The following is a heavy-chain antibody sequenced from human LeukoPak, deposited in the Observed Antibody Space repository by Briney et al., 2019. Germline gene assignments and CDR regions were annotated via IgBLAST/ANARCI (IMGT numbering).Heavy chain of an antibody. D-gene: IGHD4-17*01. J-gene: IGHJ3*02. Sequence: SETLSLTCTVSGGSISSYYWSWIRQPPGKGLEWIGYIYYSGSTNYNLSLKSRVTISVDTSKNQFSLKLSSVTAADTAVYYCARLEADYGDYVAPHAFDIWGQGTMVTVSS. CDR1: GGSISSYY. V-gene: IGHV4-59*08. CDR3: ARLEADYGDYVAPHAFDI. CDR2: IYYSGST.